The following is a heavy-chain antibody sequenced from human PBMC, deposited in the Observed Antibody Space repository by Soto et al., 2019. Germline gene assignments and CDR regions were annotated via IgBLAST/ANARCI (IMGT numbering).Heavy chain of an antibody. CDR3: ARVGISTSRYGLAV. Sequence: QVQLQESGPGLVKPSGTLSLTCAVSGASISSTSWGTWVRQPPGKGLEWIGEIYHSGSTNYNPSLRSRVTISVDKSTNQFSLKVTSVTAADTAVYYCARVGISTSRYGLAVWGQGTKVTVSS. CDR1: GASISSTSW. D-gene: IGHD2-2*01. J-gene: IGHJ6*02. CDR2: IYHSGST. V-gene: IGHV4-4*02.